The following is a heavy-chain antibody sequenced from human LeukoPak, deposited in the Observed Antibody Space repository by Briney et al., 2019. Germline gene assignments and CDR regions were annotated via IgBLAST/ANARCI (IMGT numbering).Heavy chain of an antibody. CDR1: DDSMSSHY. J-gene: IGHJ3*02. CDR2: IYISGVT. Sequence: SETLSLTCTVSDDSMSSHYWSWIRQPAGKGLEWIGRIYISGVTNYNPSLKNRVTMSIDTSKNQFSLKLSSVTAADTAVYYCARSSWIYLNAFDIWGQGTMVTVSS. CDR3: ARSSWIYLNAFDI. V-gene: IGHV4-4*07. D-gene: IGHD5-12*01.